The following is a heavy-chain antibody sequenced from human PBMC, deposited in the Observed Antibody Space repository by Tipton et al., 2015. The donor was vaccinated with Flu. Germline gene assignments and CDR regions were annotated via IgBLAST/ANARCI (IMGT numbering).Heavy chain of an antibody. CDR2: IYRGGST. J-gene: IGHJ6*02. D-gene: IGHD1-1*01. V-gene: IGHV3-66*01. CDR3: AREIRYSDWTLDYYGMDV. Sequence: QLVQSGGGLVQPGGSLRLSCAASGFNVSSNYISWVRQAPGKGLEWVSTIYRGGSTYYADSVRGRFSISRDNSNNTVYLQLNSLRAEDTAVYFCAREIRYSDWTLDYYGMDVWGQGTTVTASS. CDR1: GFNVSSNY.